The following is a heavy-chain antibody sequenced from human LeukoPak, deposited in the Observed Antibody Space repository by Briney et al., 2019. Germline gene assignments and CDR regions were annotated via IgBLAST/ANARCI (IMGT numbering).Heavy chain of an antibody. CDR2: INPSGGST. CDR3: ARVSGYSYGRFFDY. Sequence: ASVSVSCKASGYTFTTYYIHWVRQAPGQGLEWMGLINPSGGSTRYAQKFQRRVTMTRDTSTSTVYMELSSLRSEDTAVYYCARVSGYSYGRFFDYWGQGTLVTVSS. J-gene: IGHJ4*02. D-gene: IGHD5-18*01. CDR1: GYTFTTYY. V-gene: IGHV1-46*01.